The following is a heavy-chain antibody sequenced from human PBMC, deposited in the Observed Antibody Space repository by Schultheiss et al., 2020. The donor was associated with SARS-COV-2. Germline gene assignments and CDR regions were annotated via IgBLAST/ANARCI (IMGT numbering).Heavy chain of an antibody. CDR3: ARDWALSGSYLFDY. CDR1: GLTVSSNY. J-gene: IGHJ4*02. Sequence: GGSLRLSCAASGLTVSSNYMSWVRQAPGKGLEWVSVIYSGGSTYYADSVKGRFTISRDNSKNTLYLQMNSLRAEDTAVYYCARDWALSGSYLFDYWGQGTLVTVSS. CDR2: IYSGGST. D-gene: IGHD1-26*01. V-gene: IGHV3-53*05.